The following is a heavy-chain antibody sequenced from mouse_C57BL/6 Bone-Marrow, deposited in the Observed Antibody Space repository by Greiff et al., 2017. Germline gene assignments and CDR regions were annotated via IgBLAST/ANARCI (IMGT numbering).Heavy chain of an antibody. J-gene: IGHJ4*01. CDR3: ARRGYERGEDYYAMDY. CDR1: GFTFSDYG. V-gene: IGHV5-17*01. CDR2: ISSGSSTI. Sequence: EVKLVESGGGLVKPGGSLKLSCAASGFTFSDYGMHWVRQAPEKGLEWVAYISSGSSTIYYADTVKGRFTISRDNAKNTLFLQLTSLRSEDTAMYYCARRGYERGEDYYAMDYWGQGTSVTVSS. D-gene: IGHD2-2*01.